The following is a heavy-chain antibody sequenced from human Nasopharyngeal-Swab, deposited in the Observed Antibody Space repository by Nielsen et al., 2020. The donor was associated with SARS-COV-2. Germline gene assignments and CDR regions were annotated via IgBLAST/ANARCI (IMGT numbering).Heavy chain of an antibody. V-gene: IGHV7-4-1*02. CDR3: VRDVMSSSMINWFDP. CDR1: GYSFSNYA. D-gene: IGHD3-22*01. Sequence: ASAKLSCKSSGYSFSNYAMNWVRQAPGQGLEWMALVNTTTGTPTYAQGFTGRLVFSLDTSVSTAYLEISNLKPEDTAVYFCVRDVMSSSMINWFDPWGQGTLVTVSS. CDR2: VNTTTGTP. J-gene: IGHJ5*02.